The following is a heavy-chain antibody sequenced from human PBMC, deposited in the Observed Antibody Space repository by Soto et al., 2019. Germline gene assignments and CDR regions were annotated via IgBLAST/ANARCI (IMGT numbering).Heavy chain of an antibody. D-gene: IGHD2-2*01. V-gene: IGHV1-69*13. Sequence: VKVSCKASGGTFSSYAISWVRQAPGQGVEWMGGIIPIFGTANYAQKFQGRVTITADESTSTAYMELSSLRSEDTAVYYCARHVPAAGYYYGMYVWGQGTTVTVSS. CDR2: IIPIFGTA. J-gene: IGHJ6*02. CDR3: ARHVPAAGYYYGMYV. CDR1: GGTFSSYA.